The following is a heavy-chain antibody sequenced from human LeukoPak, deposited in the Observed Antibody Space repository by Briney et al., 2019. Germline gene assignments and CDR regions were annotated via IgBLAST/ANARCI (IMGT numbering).Heavy chain of an antibody. CDR1: GFTFSSYG. J-gene: IGHJ3*02. V-gene: IGHV3-30*02. D-gene: IGHD3-10*01. Sequence: GGSLRLSCAASGFTFSSYGMHWVRQAPGKGLEWVAFIRYDGSNKYYADSVKGRFTISRDNSKNTLYLQMNSLRAEDTAVYYCAKNQNIRGGNAFDIWGQGTMVTVSS. CDR3: AKNQNIRGGNAFDI. CDR2: IRYDGSNK.